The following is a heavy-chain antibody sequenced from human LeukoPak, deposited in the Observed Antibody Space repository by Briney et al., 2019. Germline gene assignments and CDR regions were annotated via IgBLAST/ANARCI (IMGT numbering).Heavy chain of an antibody. CDR3: ARWGNDAFDI. CDR1: GGSISSYY. CDR2: IYYSGST. D-gene: IGHD7-27*01. Sequence: SETLSLTCTVSGGSISSYYWSWIRQPPGKGLEWIGYIYYSGSTNYNPSLKSRVTISVDTSENQFSLKLSSVTAADMAVYYCARWGNDAFDIWGQGTMVTVSS. J-gene: IGHJ3*02. V-gene: IGHV4-59*01.